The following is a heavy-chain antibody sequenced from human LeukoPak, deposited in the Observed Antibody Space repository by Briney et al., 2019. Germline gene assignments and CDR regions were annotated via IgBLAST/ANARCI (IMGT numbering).Heavy chain of an antibody. D-gene: IGHD6-6*01. Sequence: GGSLRLSCAASGFTFSNAWMNWVRQAPGKGLEWVSAISGSGGSTYYADSVKGRFTISRDNSKNTLYLQMNSLRAEDTAVYYCAKDLQYSSSSKSLRGYFDYWGQGTLVTVSS. CDR2: ISGSGGST. CDR3: AKDLQYSSSSKSLRGYFDY. V-gene: IGHV3-23*01. J-gene: IGHJ4*02. CDR1: GFTFSNAW.